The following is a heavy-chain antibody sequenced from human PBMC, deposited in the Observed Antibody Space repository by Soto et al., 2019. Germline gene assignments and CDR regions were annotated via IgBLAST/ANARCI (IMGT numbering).Heavy chain of an antibody. CDR3: ARDRGLYQLSGLDV. D-gene: IGHD2-2*01. V-gene: IGHV4-4*02. Sequence: SETLSLTCTVSGDTISSTRWWSWVRLSPGKGLEWIGEIYHLGRTNYNPSLKSRVTLSIDKSNNQFSLTLTSVTAADTAVYFCARDRGLYQLSGLDVWGQGTTVTVS. CDR2: IYHLGRT. CDR1: GDTISSTRW. J-gene: IGHJ6*02.